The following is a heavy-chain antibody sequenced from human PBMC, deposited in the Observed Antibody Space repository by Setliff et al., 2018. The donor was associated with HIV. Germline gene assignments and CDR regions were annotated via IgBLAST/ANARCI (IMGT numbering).Heavy chain of an antibody. V-gene: IGHV3-7*03. CDR2: IKQGGSEK. Sequence: GGSLRLSCAASGFTFSTYWMTWVRQAPGKGLEWVAKIKQGGSEKYYVDSVRGRFTISRDNAKNSLYLQMNRLRAEDTAVYYCARVDDFWSGLGMDVWGKGTTVTVSS. D-gene: IGHD3-3*01. CDR3: ARVDDFWSGLGMDV. J-gene: IGHJ6*04. CDR1: GFTFSTYW.